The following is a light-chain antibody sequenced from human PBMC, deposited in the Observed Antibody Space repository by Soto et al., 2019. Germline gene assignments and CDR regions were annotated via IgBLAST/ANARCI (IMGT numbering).Light chain of an antibody. CDR2: AAS. J-gene: IGKJ5*01. CDR3: QQLNSPIT. Sequence: IQLTQSPSSLSASVGDRVTITCRASQGISSSLAWYQQKPGKAPKLLIYAASTLHSGVPSRFSGSGSGTDFTLTISILQPEDFATYFCQQLNSPITFGQGTRLEIK. CDR1: QGISSS. V-gene: IGKV1-9*01.